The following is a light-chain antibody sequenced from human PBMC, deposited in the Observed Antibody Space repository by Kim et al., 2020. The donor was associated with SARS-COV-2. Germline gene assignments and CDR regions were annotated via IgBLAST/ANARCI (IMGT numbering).Light chain of an antibody. CDR2: DKN. Sequence: SSELTQDPAVSVALGQTVRITCQGDSLRSYYATWYQQKPGQAPVLVIYDKNTRRSGIPDRFSGSSSGNTSSLTITGAQAEDEADYYCNSRDSSGNHWVFGGGTKLTVL. CDR3: NSRDSSGNHWV. CDR1: SLRSYY. V-gene: IGLV3-19*01. J-gene: IGLJ3*02.